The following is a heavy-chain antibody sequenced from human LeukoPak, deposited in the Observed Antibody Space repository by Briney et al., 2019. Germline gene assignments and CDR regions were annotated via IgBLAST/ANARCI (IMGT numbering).Heavy chain of an antibody. J-gene: IGHJ4*02. CDR1: GYTFTGCF. V-gene: IGHV1-2*02. CDR2: IDPNSDNI. CDR3: ARSAYNYGYVYFDH. Sequence: VASVKVSCKASGYTFTGCFIHYVRQASGQGLEWMGWIDPNSDNIRYSETFKDRVTMTRDTSTNTAYMELSWLRSDDTAVYYCARSAYNYGYVYFDHWGQGTLVIVSS. D-gene: IGHD5-18*01.